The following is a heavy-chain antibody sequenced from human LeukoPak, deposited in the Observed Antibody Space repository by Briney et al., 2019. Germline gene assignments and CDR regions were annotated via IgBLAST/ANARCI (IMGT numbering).Heavy chain of an antibody. CDR2: ISGSGDSR. D-gene: IGHD2-15*01. Sequence: GGSLRLSCTASGFTFSTYAMSWVRQAPGKGLEWVSAISGSGDSRHYADSVKGRFTISRDNSKNTLYLQMNSLRAEDTGVYYCAKGRSCGGICYTLPDCWGQGTLVTVSS. CDR1: GFTFSTYA. CDR3: AKGRSCGGICYTLPDC. J-gene: IGHJ4*02. V-gene: IGHV3-23*01.